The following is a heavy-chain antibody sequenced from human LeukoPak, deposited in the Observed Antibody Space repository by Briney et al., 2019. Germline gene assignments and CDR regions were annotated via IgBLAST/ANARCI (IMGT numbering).Heavy chain of an antibody. CDR1: GYSFTSYW. Sequence: GESLKISCKGSGYSFTSYWIGWVRQMSGKGLEWMGIIYLGDSDTRYSPSFQGQVTTSADKSTSTAYLQWSSLKASDTTMYYCARLSDRNWGHPPDYWGQGTLVTVSS. D-gene: IGHD7-27*01. CDR3: ARLSDRNWGHPPDY. CDR2: IYLGDSDT. J-gene: IGHJ4*02. V-gene: IGHV5-51*01.